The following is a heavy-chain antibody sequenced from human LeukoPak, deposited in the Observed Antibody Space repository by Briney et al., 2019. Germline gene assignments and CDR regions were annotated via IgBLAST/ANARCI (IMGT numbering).Heavy chain of an antibody. CDR2: IKPSGGST. D-gene: IGHD2-21*02. CDR3: ARAGSVYCGGDCFFDY. V-gene: IGHV1-46*01. J-gene: IGHJ4*02. Sequence: AAVKVSCKASVYTFTNYYMHWVRPAPRQGVEWVGIIKPSGGSTTYTQKFQGRVTMTRDTSTSTVYMELSSLRSEDTAVYYCARAGSVYCGGDCFFDYWGQGTLVTVSS. CDR1: VYTFTNYY.